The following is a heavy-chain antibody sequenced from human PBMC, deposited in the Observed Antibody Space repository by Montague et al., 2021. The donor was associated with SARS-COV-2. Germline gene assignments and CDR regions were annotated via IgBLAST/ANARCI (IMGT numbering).Heavy chain of an antibody. CDR1: GWSFSGYY. Sequence: SETLSLTCAVYGWSFSGYYWSWVRRPPGKGLEWIGEITHSGNTNYNPYLKSRVTISVYTSKNQFSLTLTSVTAADAAVYYCARGLRGSYSACRVPVALFDWYYYMDAWGKGITVIVSS. CDR2: ITHSGNT. J-gene: IGHJ6*03. V-gene: IGHV4-34*01. CDR3: ARGLRGSYSACRVPVALFDWYYYMDA. D-gene: IGHD2-21*01.